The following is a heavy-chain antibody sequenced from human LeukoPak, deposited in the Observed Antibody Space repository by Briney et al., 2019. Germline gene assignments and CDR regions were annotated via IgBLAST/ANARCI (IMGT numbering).Heavy chain of an antibody. CDR1: GYTFTDYG. Sequence: ASVKVSCKASGYTFTDYGMNWVRQAPGQGLEYMGWINTITGNPTYAQDLTGRLVFSLDTSVSTAYLQISSLKAEDTAVYYCARAVRKGATHAWGQGTLVTVPS. J-gene: IGHJ5*02. CDR2: INTITGNP. D-gene: IGHD1-26*01. CDR3: ARAVRKGATHA. V-gene: IGHV7-4-1*02.